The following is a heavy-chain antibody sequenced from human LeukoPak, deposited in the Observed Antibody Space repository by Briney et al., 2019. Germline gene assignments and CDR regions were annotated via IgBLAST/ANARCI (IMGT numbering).Heavy chain of an antibody. J-gene: IGHJ5*02. Sequence: GGSLRLSRAASGFTFRDYYLRWIRQAPRKGLAWVSYISSSSTSTNYADSVKGRFPISRDNAKNSLYLQMNSLRAEDTAVYYCARDPPNAWGQRPLVTVSA. V-gene: IGHV3-11*06. CDR3: ARDPPNA. CDR1: GFTFRDYY. D-gene: IGHD2-8*01. CDR2: ISSSSTST.